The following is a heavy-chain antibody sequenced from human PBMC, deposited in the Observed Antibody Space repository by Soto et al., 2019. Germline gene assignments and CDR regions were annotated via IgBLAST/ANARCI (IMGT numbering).Heavy chain of an antibody. CDR3: ARVAGYSKDFDY. CDR1: GFTFSSYS. D-gene: IGHD2-15*01. CDR2: ISSSSSYI. V-gene: IGHV3-21*01. J-gene: IGHJ4*02. Sequence: GGSLRLSCAASGFTFSSYSMNWVRQAPGKGLEWVSSISSSSSYIYYADSVKGRFTISRDNAKNSLYLQMNSLRAEDTAVYYCARVAGYSKDFDYWGQGTLVTVSS.